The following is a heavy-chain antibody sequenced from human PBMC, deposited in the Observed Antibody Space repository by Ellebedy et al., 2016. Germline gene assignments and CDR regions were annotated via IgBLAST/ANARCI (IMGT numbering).Heavy chain of an antibody. Sequence: SETLSLTXTVSGGSISSYYWSWIRQPPGKGLEWIGYIYYSGSTNYNPSLKSRVTISVDTSKNQFSLKLSSVTAADTAVYYCARFVGREYDILTGYFPAFDIWGQGTMVTVSS. CDR2: IYYSGST. V-gene: IGHV4-59*13. J-gene: IGHJ3*02. CDR3: ARFVGREYDILTGYFPAFDI. CDR1: GGSISSYY. D-gene: IGHD3-9*01.